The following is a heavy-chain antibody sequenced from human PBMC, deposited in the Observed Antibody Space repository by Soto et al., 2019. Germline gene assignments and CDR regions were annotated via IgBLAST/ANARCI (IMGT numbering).Heavy chain of an antibody. CDR1: GYTFYSDS. CDR2: ISADNGNT. Sequence: ASVKVSCKASGYTFYSDSISWVRQAPGQGLEWMGRISADNGNTKYAQKFRGRVTMTTDTSTSTVYMELRNLRSDDTAVYYCARCIQQDYYYGMDVWGQGTTVTVSS. V-gene: IGHV1-18*01. CDR3: ARCIQQDYYYGMDV. D-gene: IGHD5-18*01. J-gene: IGHJ6*02.